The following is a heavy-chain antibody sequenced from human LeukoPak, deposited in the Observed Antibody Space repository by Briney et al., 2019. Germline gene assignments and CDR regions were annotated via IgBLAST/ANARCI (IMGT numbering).Heavy chain of an antibody. CDR3: ARVSWDRSDY. Sequence: PGGSLRLSCAASGFTFSSYTMNWVRQAPGKGLEWVSSITSSSIYIYYTDSVKGRFTISRDNAKNSLYLQMNSLRAEDTAVYYCARVSWDRSDYWGQGTLVTVSS. D-gene: IGHD1-26*01. V-gene: IGHV3-21*04. CDR1: GFTFSSYT. CDR2: ITSSSIYI. J-gene: IGHJ4*02.